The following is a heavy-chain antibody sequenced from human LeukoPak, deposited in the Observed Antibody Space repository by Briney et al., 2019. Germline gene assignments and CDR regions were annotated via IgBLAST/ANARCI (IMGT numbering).Heavy chain of an antibody. CDR2: VGASGEST. CDR3: AKDIQLST. J-gene: IGHJ3*01. CDR1: GFTFSNYA. Sequence: QTGGSLRLSCAASGFTFSNYAMSWVRQAPGKGLEWVSLVGASGESTYYADSVKGRFTISRDNSKNTLSLQMNSLRVEDTAMYFCAKDIQLSTWGLGTMVTVSS. D-gene: IGHD5-24*01. V-gene: IGHV3-23*01.